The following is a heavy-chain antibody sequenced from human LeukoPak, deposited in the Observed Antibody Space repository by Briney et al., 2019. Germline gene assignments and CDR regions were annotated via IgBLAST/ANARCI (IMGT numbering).Heavy chain of an antibody. Sequence: SETLSLTCTVSGGSISSSSYYWGWIRQPPGKGLEWIGSIYYSGSTYYNPSLKSRVIISVDTSKNQFSLKLSSVTAADTAVYYCARLGQNRGGSSWFDPWGQGTLVTVSS. CDR3: ARLGQNRGGSSWFDP. CDR2: IYYSGST. CDR1: GGSISSSSYY. D-gene: IGHD2/OR15-2a*01. J-gene: IGHJ5*02. V-gene: IGHV4-39*07.